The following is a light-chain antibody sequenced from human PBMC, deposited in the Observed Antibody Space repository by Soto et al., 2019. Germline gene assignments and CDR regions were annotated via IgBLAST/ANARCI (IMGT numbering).Light chain of an antibody. V-gene: IGLV1-36*01. Sequence: QSALTQPPSVSEAPRQRVTISCSGSSSNIGNNAVNWYQQLPGKAPKLLIYYDDLLPSGVSDRFSGSKSGTSASLAISGLQSEDEADYYCAAWDDRLNGLVFGNGTKVTV. CDR1: SSNIGNNA. J-gene: IGLJ1*01. CDR2: YDD. CDR3: AAWDDRLNGLV.